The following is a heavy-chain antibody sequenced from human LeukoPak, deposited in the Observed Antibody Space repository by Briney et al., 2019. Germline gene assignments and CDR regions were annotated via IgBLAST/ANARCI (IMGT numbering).Heavy chain of an antibody. V-gene: IGHV3-30*02. CDR2: IRNDGSNK. Sequence: GGSLRLSCAASGFTFSSYGMHWVRQAPGKGLEWVAFIRNDGSNKYYADSVKGRFTISRDNSKNTLYLQMNSLRAEDTAVYYCAKVFSGYDETLDYWGQGTLVTVSS. D-gene: IGHD5-12*01. CDR3: AKVFSGYDETLDY. CDR1: GFTFSSYG. J-gene: IGHJ4*02.